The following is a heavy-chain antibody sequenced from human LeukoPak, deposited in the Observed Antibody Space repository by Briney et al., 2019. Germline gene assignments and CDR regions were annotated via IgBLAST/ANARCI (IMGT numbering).Heavy chain of an antibody. CDR3: AKDGDSTYYYDSSEDY. Sequence: PGGSLRLSCAVSGFTFSSYAMSWVRQAPGKGLEWVSTISTSGGSTYYADSVKGRFTISRDNSKNTLYLQMNSLRAEDTAVYYCAKDGDSTYYYDSSEDYWGQGTLVTVSS. J-gene: IGHJ4*02. D-gene: IGHD3-22*01. CDR2: ISTSGGST. V-gene: IGHV3-23*01. CDR1: GFTFSSYA.